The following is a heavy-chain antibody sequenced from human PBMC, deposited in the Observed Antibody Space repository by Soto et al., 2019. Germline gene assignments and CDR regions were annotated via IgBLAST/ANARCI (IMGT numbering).Heavy chain of an antibody. J-gene: IGHJ6*01. CDR2: INPSGGST. CDR1: GYTFTSHN. V-gene: IGHV1-46*01. D-gene: IGHD2-2*01. CDR3: ARALVFACISISCCGYVVEV. Sequence: GSVNVSSKASGYTFTSHNIHCFLQAPGHGLEWMGVINPSGGSTSYAQMFLGRVTMIRDTYTSTVYMELSSLRSEVMAVYYCARALVFACISISCCGYVVEVWGQ.